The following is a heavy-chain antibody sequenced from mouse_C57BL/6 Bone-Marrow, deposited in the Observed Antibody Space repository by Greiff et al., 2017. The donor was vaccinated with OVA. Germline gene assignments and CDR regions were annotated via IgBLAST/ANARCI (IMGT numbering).Heavy chain of an antibody. CDR1: GYSFTSYY. Sequence: VQLQQSGPELVKPGASVKISCKASGYSFTSYYIHWVKQRPGQGLEWIGWIYPGSGNTKYNEKFKGKATLTADTSSSTAYMQLSSLTSEDSAVYYCARRTDYAMDYWGQGTSVTVSS. CDR3: ARRTDYAMDY. J-gene: IGHJ4*01. CDR2: IYPGSGNT. V-gene: IGHV1-66*01.